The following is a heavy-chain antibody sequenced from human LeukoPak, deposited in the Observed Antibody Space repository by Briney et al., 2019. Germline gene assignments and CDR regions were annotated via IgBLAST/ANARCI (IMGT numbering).Heavy chain of an antibody. CDR2: IKQDGSEK. CDR3: ARERQNKDFWSGGDY. J-gene: IGHJ4*02. V-gene: IGHV3-7*01. D-gene: IGHD3-3*01. CDR1: GFTFSTHW. Sequence: GGSLRLSCAASGFTFSTHWMSWVRQASGKGLEWVANIKQDGSEKYYVDSVKGRFTISRDNAKNSLYLQMNTLRPEDTAVYYCARERQNKDFWSGGDYWGQGTLVTVSS.